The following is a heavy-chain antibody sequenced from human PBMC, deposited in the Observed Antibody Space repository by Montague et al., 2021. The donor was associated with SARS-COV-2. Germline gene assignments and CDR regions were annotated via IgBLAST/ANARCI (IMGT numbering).Heavy chain of an antibody. J-gene: IGHJ1*01. V-gene: IGHV6-1*01. D-gene: IGHD4-17*01. CDR2: TFYRSQWHT. CDR3: ARDGDYGGTWYSFLQN. Sequence: CAISGDSVSIDTAAWHWIRRSPSIGLEWLGGTFYRSQWHTDSAASVRSRISSSGDITKNQFSLHLKTVTHEDTAIYYCARDGDYGGTWYSFLQNWGQGTMVIVSS. CDR1: GDSVSIDTAA.